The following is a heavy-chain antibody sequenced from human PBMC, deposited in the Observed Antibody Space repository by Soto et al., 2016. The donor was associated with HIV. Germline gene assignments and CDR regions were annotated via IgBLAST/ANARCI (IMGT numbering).Heavy chain of an antibody. CDR1: GYSFDIYG. CDR3: ARVGSLWSYGATRKYYFDY. V-gene: IGHV1-18*01. J-gene: IGHJ4*02. D-gene: IGHD3-10*01. Sequence: QVQLVQSGTEVKKPGASVKVSCKASGYSFDIYGVTWVRQAPGQGLEWMGWISPYGNTNYAHNFQDRVAMTTDTSTDTAYMELKSLRSDDTAVYYCARVGSLWSYGATRKYYFDYWARERWSPSPQ. CDR2: ISPYGNT.